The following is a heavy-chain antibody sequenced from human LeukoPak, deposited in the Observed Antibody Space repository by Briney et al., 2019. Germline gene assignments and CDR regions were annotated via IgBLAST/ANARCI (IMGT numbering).Heavy chain of an antibody. CDR1: GFTFSSYV. V-gene: IGHV3-30*04. J-gene: IGHJ4*02. D-gene: IGHD3-22*01. Sequence: GGSLRLSCAASGFTFSSYVMHWVRQAPGKGLEWVAIISYDGSNEYYADSVKGRFTISRDNSKNTLYLQMNSLRAADTAVYYGAREALDSHSSGYPPHFDYWGQGSLVTVSS. CDR2: ISYDGSNE. CDR3: AREALDSHSSGYPPHFDY.